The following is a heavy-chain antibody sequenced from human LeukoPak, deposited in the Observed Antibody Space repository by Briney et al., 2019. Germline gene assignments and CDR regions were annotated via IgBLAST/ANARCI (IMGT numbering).Heavy chain of an antibody. CDR2: IYHSGST. CDR3: ARPGHYDFWSGYYWAY. J-gene: IGHJ4*02. Sequence: PSXXXSLTCAVTGYSISSGYYWGWIRQPPGKGLEWIGSIYHSGSTYYNPSLKSRVTISVDTSKNQFSLKLSSVTAADTAVYYCARPGHYDFWSGYYWAYWGQGTLVTVSS. D-gene: IGHD3-3*01. V-gene: IGHV4-38-2*01. CDR1: GYSISSGYY.